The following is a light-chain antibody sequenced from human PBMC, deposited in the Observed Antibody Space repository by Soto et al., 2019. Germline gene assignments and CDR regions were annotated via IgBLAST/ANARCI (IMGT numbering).Light chain of an antibody. CDR1: SSDVGGYNY. Sequence: QSVLTQPPSASGSPGQSVTISCTGTSSDVGGYNYVSWYQQHPGKAPKLMIYAVSKRPSGVPDRFSASKSGNTASLTVSGLQAEDEADYYCTSYAGSNHLVFGGGTKLTVL. J-gene: IGLJ2*01. V-gene: IGLV2-8*01. CDR2: AVS. CDR3: TSYAGSNHLV.